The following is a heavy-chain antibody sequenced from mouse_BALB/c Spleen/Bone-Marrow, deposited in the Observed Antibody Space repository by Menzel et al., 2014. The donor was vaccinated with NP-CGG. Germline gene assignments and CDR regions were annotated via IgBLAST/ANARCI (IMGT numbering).Heavy chain of an antibody. CDR1: DYSFNSYW. D-gene: IGHD1-1*01. Sequence: VQLQQSGAEVVRPGGSVKLSCKASDYSFNSYWMNWVKQRPGQGLEWIGMIHPSDSETRLNQKFKDKATLTVDKSSSTAYMQLSSPTSEDSGVYYCAGRGYDEGLVYWGQGTVVTVSA. CDR3: AGRGYDEGLVY. V-gene: IGHV1S82*01. CDR2: IHPSDSET. J-gene: IGHJ3*01.